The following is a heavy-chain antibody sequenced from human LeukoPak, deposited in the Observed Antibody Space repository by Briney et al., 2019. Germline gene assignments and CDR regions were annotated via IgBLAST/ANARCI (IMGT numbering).Heavy chain of an antibody. CDR2: INPKSGGT. Sequence: HWASVKVSCKASGYSFTGHYMHWVRQGPGQGLEWMGWINPKSGGTNYAQKFQGRVTMTRDTSISTAYMDMSSLRSDDTAVYYCARKLWFGESSDAFDMWGQGTMVTVSS. CDR1: GYSFTGHY. V-gene: IGHV1-2*02. CDR3: ARKLWFGESSDAFDM. D-gene: IGHD3-10*01. J-gene: IGHJ3*02.